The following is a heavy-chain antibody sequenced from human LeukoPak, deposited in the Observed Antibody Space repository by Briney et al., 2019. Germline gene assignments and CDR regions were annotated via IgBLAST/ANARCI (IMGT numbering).Heavy chain of an antibody. CDR1: GFTFSSYS. J-gene: IGHJ4*02. CDR2: ISSSSSYI. D-gene: IGHD6-13*01. CDR3: VKVTAAGFVDH. Sequence: GGSLRLSCAASGFTFSSYSMNWVRQAPGKGLEWVSSISSSSSYIYYADSVKGRFTISRDNAKKSPYLQMNSLGAEDTALYYCVKVTAAGFVDHWGQGTLVTVSS. V-gene: IGHV3-21*04.